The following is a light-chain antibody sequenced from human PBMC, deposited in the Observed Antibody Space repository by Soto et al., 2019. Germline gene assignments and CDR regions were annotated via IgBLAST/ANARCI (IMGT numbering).Light chain of an antibody. CDR3: QSYDSSLSGDV. CDR1: SSNIGAGYE. Sequence: QSVLTQPPSVSEAPGQRVTISCTGSSSNIGAGYEAHWYQQVPGTAPKLLIYENNKRPSGVPDRFSGSKSGNTASLAITGLQAEDEAEYYCQSYDSSLSGDVFGTGTKLTVL. CDR2: ENN. J-gene: IGLJ1*01. V-gene: IGLV1-40*01.